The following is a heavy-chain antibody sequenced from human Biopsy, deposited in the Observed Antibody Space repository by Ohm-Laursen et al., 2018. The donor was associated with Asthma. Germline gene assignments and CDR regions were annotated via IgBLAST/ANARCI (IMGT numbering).Heavy chain of an antibody. CDR2: SSAYNGHT. V-gene: IGHV1-18*04. J-gene: IGHJ4*02. CDR1: GYTFSNYG. CDR3: ARRGITGTTLDY. D-gene: IGHD1-7*01. Sequence: ASVKVSCKASGYTFSNYGIAWVRQAPGQGLEWMGWSSAYNGHTKYAQKFHDRVTMTTDKSTNTAHMELRSLTSDDTAVYYCARRGITGTTLDYWGQGTLVTVSS.